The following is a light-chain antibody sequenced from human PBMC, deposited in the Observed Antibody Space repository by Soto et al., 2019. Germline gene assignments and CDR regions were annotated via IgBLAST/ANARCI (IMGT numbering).Light chain of an antibody. CDR3: QQYSQWPPWT. CDR2: RAS. J-gene: IGKJ1*01. V-gene: IGKV3-15*01. Sequence: EIVMTQSPATLAGSPGETVTLSCRASQSLSGNLAWYQQKPGQAPRLLIFRASTRATGVPARFSGRGSGTEFTLTISGLQSEDFAVYYCQQYSQWPPWTFGPGTRWIS. CDR1: QSLSGN.